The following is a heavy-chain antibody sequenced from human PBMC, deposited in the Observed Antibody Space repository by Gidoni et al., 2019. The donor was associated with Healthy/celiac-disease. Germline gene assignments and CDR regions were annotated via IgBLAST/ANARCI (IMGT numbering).Heavy chain of an antibody. CDR3: ARGVLRAFDI. V-gene: IGHV3-21*01. CDR2: ISSRSSYI. J-gene: IGHJ3*02. Sequence: ELQLVESGGGLVQPGGSLVLSCGASAFTFSSYSMSWVRPAQGKGLEWVSAISSRSSYIYYADSVKGRFTISRDNAKNSLYLQMNSLRAEDTAVYYCARGVLRAFDIWGQGTMVTVSS. D-gene: IGHD3-3*01. CDR1: AFTFSSYS.